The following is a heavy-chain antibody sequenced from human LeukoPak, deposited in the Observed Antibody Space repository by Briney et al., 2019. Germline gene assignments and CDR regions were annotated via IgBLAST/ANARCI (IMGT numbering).Heavy chain of an antibody. J-gene: IGHJ4*02. CDR2: IYPGDSDT. CDR1: GYSFTSYW. V-gene: IGHV5-51*01. CDR3: ARPSGDNRFDY. D-gene: IGHD4-17*01. Sequence: GESLKISCKGSGYSFTSYWIGWVRQMPGKGLEWMGIIYPGDSDTRYSPSFQGQVTISADKSISTIYLQWRRLQASDTAMYYCARPSGDNRFDYWGQGTLVTVSS.